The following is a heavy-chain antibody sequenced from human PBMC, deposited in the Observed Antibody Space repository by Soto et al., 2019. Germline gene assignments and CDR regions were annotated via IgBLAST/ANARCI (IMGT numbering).Heavy chain of an antibody. CDR2: IWYDGSNK. V-gene: IGHV3-33*01. CDR3: AREPYYYGRLDD. CDR1: GFTFSSYG. J-gene: IGHJ4*02. D-gene: IGHD3-10*01. Sequence: GGSLRVSCAASGFTFSSYGMHWVRQAPGKGLEWVAVIWYDGSNKYYADSVKGRFTISRDNSKNTLYLQMNSLRAEDTAVYYCAREPYYYGRLDDWGQGTLVTVSS.